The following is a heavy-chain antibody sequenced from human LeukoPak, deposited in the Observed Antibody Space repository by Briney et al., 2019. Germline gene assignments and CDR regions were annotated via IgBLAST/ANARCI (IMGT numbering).Heavy chain of an antibody. V-gene: IGHV3-33*01. Sequence: GGSLRLSCAASGFTFSSYGMHWVRQAPGKGLEWVAVIWYDGSNKYYADSVKGRFTISRDNSKNTLYLQMNSLRAEDTAVYYCTTDTGTYESESAFDIWGQGTMVTVSS. CDR1: GFTFSSYG. CDR2: IWYDGSNK. CDR3: TTDTGTYESESAFDI. J-gene: IGHJ3*02. D-gene: IGHD1/OR15-1a*01.